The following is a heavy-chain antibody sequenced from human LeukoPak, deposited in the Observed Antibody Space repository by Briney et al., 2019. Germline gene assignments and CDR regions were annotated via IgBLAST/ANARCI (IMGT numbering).Heavy chain of an antibody. Sequence: PGGSLRLSCTVSGFTVSSNSMSWVRQAPGKGLEWVSFIYSGTIHYSDSVKGRFTISRDNSKNTLYLQMNSLRAEDTAVYYCATEGGYCSSTSCDFDYWGQGTLVTVSS. J-gene: IGHJ4*02. CDR3: ATEGGYCSSTSCDFDY. CDR2: IYSGTI. V-gene: IGHV3-66*03. D-gene: IGHD2-2*01. CDR1: GFTVSSNS.